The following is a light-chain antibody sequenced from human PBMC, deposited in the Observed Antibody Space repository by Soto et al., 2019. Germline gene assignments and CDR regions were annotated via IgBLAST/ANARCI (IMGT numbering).Light chain of an antibody. CDR2: DAS. CDR3: QQRSNWPLLT. V-gene: IGKV3-11*01. Sequence: EIVLTQSPATLSLSPGERATLSCGASQSVGTYLAWYQQKPGQAPRLLIYDASIRATGIPARFSGSGSGTDFTLTISSLEPEDFAVYYCQQRSNWPLLTFGGGTKVDIK. J-gene: IGKJ4*01. CDR1: QSVGTY.